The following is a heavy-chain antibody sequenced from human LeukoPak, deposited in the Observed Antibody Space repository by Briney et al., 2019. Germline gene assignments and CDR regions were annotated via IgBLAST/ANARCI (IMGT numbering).Heavy chain of an antibody. D-gene: IGHD6-13*01. CDR2: IYYSGST. CDR1: GGSISSYY. J-gene: IGHJ4*02. Sequence: SETLSLTCTVSGGSISSYYWSWIRQPPGKGLEWIGSIYYSGSTYYNPSLKSRVTISVDTSKNQFSLKLSSVTAADTAVYYCARSYSSSWYQDYWGQGTLVTVSS. CDR3: ARSYSSSWYQDY. V-gene: IGHV4-59*05.